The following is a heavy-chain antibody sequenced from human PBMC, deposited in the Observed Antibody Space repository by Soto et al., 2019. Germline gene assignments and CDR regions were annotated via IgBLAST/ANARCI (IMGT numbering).Heavy chain of an antibody. CDR1: GFSLSTSGVG. Sequence: QITLKESGPTLVKPTQTLTLTCTFSGFSLSTSGVGVGWIRQPPGKALEWLALVYWDDDKTYSPSLKSRLTITQDTSKNQVVLTMTNMDPVDTATYYCAHIKCSGGVCYSRGKFDPWGQGVLVTVSS. CDR2: VYWDDDK. V-gene: IGHV2-5*02. CDR3: AHIKCSGGVCYSRGKFDP. D-gene: IGHD2-15*01. J-gene: IGHJ5*02.